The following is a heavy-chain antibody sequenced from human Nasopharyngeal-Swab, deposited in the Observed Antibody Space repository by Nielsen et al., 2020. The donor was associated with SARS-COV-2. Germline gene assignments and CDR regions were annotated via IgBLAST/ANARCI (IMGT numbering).Heavy chain of an antibody. CDR1: GGSISSYY. Sequence: GSLRLSCTVSGGSISSYYWSWIRQPPGKGLEWIGYIYYSGSTNYNPSLKSRVTISVDTSKNQFSLKLSSVTAADTAVYYCARVHSDYAYFDYWGQGTLVTVSS. V-gene: IGHV4-59*01. D-gene: IGHD4-11*01. CDR3: ARVHSDYAYFDY. CDR2: IYYSGST. J-gene: IGHJ4*02.